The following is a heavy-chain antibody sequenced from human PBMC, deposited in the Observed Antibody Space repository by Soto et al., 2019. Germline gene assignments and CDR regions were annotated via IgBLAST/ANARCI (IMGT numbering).Heavy chain of an antibody. Sequence: GESLKISCAASGFTFSGSAMHWVRQASGKGLEWVGRIRSKTNSYATAYAASVKDRFTISRDDSKDTAYLQMNSLKTEDTAVYYCTRDPRNYYDSIGSANWFDPWGQGTLVTVSS. V-gene: IGHV3-73*01. CDR3: TRDPRNYYDSIGSANWFDP. J-gene: IGHJ5*02. CDR2: IRSKTNSYAT. CDR1: GFTFSGSA. D-gene: IGHD3-22*01.